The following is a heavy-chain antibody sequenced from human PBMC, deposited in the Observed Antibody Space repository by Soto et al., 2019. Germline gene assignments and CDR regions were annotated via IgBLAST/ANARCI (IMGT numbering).Heavy chain of an antibody. D-gene: IGHD6-13*01. CDR2: MNPNSGNT. Sequence: QVQLVQSGAEVKKPGASVKVSCKASGYTFTSYDINWVRQATGQGLEWMGWMNPNSGNTGYAQKFQGRVTMTRNTSISTAYMELSSLRSEDTAVYFCARERSAAGTGWFDHWGQGTLVTVSS. J-gene: IGHJ5*02. CDR1: GYTFTSYD. V-gene: IGHV1-8*01. CDR3: ARERSAAGTGWFDH.